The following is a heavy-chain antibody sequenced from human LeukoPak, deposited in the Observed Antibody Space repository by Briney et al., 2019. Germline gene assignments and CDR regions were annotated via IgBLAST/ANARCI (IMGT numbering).Heavy chain of an antibody. J-gene: IGHJ2*01. D-gene: IGHD3-16*01. CDR1: NGSISSYY. CDR2: IYYSGTT. Sequence: SETLSLTCTVSNGSISSYYWIWIRQPPGKGLEWIGSIYYSGTTKYHPSLKSRVAISVDTSKEQFSLMLTSVTAADTAIYCCARRFARNWYFDLWGRGTLVTVSS. V-gene: IGHV4-59*08. CDR3: ARRFARNWYFDL.